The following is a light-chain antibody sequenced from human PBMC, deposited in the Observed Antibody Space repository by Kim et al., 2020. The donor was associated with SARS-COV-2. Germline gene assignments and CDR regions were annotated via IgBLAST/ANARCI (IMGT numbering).Light chain of an antibody. V-gene: IGKV3-20*01. CDR2: GTS. Sequence: EIVLTQSPGTLSLSPGGRATLSCRVSQSVDNRYLAWYQQKPGQGPRLLIYGTSNRAGGIPDRFSGSGSGTDFTLTISRLEPEDFAVYYCQQYGNSPLVTFGPGTKVDIK. CDR3: QQYGNSPLVT. CDR1: QSVDNRY. J-gene: IGKJ3*01.